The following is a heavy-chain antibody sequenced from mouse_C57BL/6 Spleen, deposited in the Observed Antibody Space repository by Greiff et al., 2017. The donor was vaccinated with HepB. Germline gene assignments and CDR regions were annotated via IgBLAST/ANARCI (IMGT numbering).Heavy chain of an antibody. CDR3: ARLTAQIDY. J-gene: IGHJ2*01. V-gene: IGHV5-9*01. D-gene: IGHD3-2*02. Sequence: EVKVVESGGGLVKPGGSLKLSCAASGFTFSSYTMSWVRQTPEKRLEWVATISGGGGNTYYPDSVKGRFTISRDNAKNTLYLQMSSLRSEDTALYYCARLTAQIDYWGQGTTLTVSS. CDR1: GFTFSSYT. CDR2: ISGGGGNT.